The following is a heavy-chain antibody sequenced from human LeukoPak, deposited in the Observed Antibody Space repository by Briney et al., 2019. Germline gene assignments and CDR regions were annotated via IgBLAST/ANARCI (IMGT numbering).Heavy chain of an antibody. CDR2: IYYSGST. J-gene: IGHJ3*01. CDR3: ARLFSTWTTRLPFYV. Sequence: SETLSLTCTVSGGSISSGDYYWSWIRQPPGKGLEWIGYIYYSGSTYYNPSLKSRVTISVDTSKNQFCLKLSSVTAADTAVYYCARLFSTWTTRLPFYVWGQGTMVTVSS. V-gene: IGHV4-30-4*08. CDR1: GGSISSGDYY. D-gene: IGHD3-9*01.